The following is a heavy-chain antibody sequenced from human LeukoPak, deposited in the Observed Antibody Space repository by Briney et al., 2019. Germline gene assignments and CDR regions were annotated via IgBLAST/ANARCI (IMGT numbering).Heavy chain of an antibody. V-gene: IGHV3-20*04. CDR1: GFTFDDYG. CDR3: ASITIFGVASL. CDR2: INWNGGST. D-gene: IGHD3-3*01. Sequence: PGGSLRLSCAASGFTFDDYGMSWVRQAPGKGLEWGSGINWNGGSTVYADSVKCRFTISRDNAKNSLYLQMNSLRAEDTALYYCASITIFGVASLWGQGTLVTVSS. J-gene: IGHJ4*02.